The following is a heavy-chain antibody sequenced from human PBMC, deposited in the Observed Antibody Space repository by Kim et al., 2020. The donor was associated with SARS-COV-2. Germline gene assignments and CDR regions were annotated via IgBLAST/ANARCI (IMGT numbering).Heavy chain of an antibody. CDR1: GFTFSSYA. Sequence: GGSLRLSCAASGFTFSSYAMSWVRQAPGKGLEWVSAISGSGGSTYYADSVKGRFTISRDNSKNTLYLQMNSLRAEDTAVYYCAKARYSSSINQYYYYYYGMDVWGQGTTVTVSS. CDR3: AKARYSSSINQYYYYYYGMDV. V-gene: IGHV3-23*01. CDR2: ISGSGGST. J-gene: IGHJ6*02. D-gene: IGHD6-6*01.